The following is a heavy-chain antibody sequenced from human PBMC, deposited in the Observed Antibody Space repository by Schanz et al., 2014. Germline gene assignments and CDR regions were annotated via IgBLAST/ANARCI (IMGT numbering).Heavy chain of an antibody. J-gene: IGHJ6*02. V-gene: IGHV1-69*08. CDR1: GGTFSSST. D-gene: IGHD3-9*01. Sequence: QVQLVQSGAEVKKPGSSVKVSCKASGGTFSSSTLTWVRQAPGQGLEWMGRIIPILDKTNYAQKFQGRVTMTADKSTSTVYMEVSGLRSEDTAVYYCAKVDRTRYYAMDVWGQGTTVNVS. CDR3: AKVDRTRYYAMDV. CDR2: IIPILDKT.